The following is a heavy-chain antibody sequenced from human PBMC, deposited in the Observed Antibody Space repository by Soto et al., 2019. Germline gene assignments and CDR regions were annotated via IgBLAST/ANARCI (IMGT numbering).Heavy chain of an antibody. J-gene: IGHJ4*02. CDR1: GGSISSSSYY. CDR2: IYYTGNT. D-gene: IGHD6-19*01. V-gene: IGHV4-39*01. CDR3: ARRTVNIRTFYSGLKTHCFDY. Sequence: SETLSLTCAVSGGSISSSSYYWGWIRQPPGKGLEWIGSIYYTGNTYYTTSLQSRVAISVDTSKNQFSLKLNSVTAADTAVYYCARRTVNIRTFYSGLKTHCFDYWGQGALVTVSS.